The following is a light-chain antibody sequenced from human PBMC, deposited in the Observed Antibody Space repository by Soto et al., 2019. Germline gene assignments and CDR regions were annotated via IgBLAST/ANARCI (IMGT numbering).Light chain of an antibody. CDR3: QVWDSSSDHVV. Sequence: QSALTQPASVSGSPGQSITISCTGTSSDVGNYIFVSWYRQHPGKAPKLMIYDINNRPSGVSNRFSGSKSGNTASLTISRVEAGDEADYYCQVWDSSSDHVVFGGGTKLTVL. CDR1: SSDVGNYIF. J-gene: IGLJ2*01. CDR2: DIN. V-gene: IGLV2-14*01.